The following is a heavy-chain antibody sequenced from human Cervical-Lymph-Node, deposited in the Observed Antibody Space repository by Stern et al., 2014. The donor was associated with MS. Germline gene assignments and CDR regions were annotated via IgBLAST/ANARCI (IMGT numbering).Heavy chain of an antibody. CDR2: INQSGTT. V-gene: IGHV4-34*01. CDR3: ARGFHSSSSIFSGMDV. Sequence: QVQLVQWGAGLLKPSETLSLTCAVYGGSFSGYYWSWIRQPPGKGLEWIGRINQSGTTNYNPSLTSRVTISLDTSKKQFSLRLNSVTAADTAVYYCARGFHSSSSIFSGMDVWGQGTTVTVSS. D-gene: IGHD6-6*01. CDR1: GGSFSGYY. J-gene: IGHJ6*02.